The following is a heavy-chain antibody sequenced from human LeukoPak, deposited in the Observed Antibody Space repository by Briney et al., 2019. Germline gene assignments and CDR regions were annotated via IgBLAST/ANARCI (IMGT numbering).Heavy chain of an antibody. V-gene: IGHV3-74*01. D-gene: IGHD2-15*01. CDR3: ARVWAWSYDY. CDR2: INSDGSST. CDR1: GFTFSSYW. J-gene: IGHJ4*02. Sequence: GGSLRLSCAASGFTFSSYWMHWVRRAPGRGLVWVSRINSDGSSTSYADSVKGRFSISRDNAKNTLYLQMNSLRAEDTAVYYCARVWAWSYDYWGQGTLVTVSS.